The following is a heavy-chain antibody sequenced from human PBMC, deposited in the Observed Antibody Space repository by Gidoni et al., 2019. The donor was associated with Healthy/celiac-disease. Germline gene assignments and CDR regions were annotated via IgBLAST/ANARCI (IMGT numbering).Heavy chain of an antibody. V-gene: IGHV3-30*04. CDR2: ISYDGSNK. D-gene: IGHD5-12*01. CDR3: ARGYSGYEVPFDY. CDR1: GFTFSSYA. Sequence: QVQLVESGGGVVQPGRSLRLSCAASGFTFSSYAMHWVRQAPGKGLEWVAVISYDGSNKYYADSVKGRFTISRDNSKNTLYLQMNSLRAEDTAVYYCARGYSGYEVPFDYWGQGTLVTVSS. J-gene: IGHJ4*02.